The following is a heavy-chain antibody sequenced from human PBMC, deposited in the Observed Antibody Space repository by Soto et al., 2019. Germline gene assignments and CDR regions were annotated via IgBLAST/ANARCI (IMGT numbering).Heavy chain of an antibody. CDR1: GGSISSGDYY. V-gene: IGHV4-31*03. J-gene: IGHJ4*02. CDR3: ARDSSSWPNFDY. D-gene: IGHD6-13*01. Sequence: SETLSLTCTVSGGSISSGDYYWSWIRQHPGKGLEWIGYIDYSGSTHYNPSLKSRVTTSADTSKNQFSLKLSSVTAADTAVYYCARDSSSWPNFDYWGQGILVTVSS. CDR2: IDYSGST.